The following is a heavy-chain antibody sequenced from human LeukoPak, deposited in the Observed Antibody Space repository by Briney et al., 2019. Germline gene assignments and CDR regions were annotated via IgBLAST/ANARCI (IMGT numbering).Heavy chain of an antibody. CDR2: IFYSGST. V-gene: IGHV4-61*01. D-gene: IGHD4-17*01. CDR3: ARDSTPYGHSGY. Sequence: SETLSLTCTVSGGPVNSISYYWSWIRQPPGKGLEWIGNIFYSGSTNYNPSLKSRVIISLDTSKNQFSLNLSSVTAADTAVYYCARDSTPYGHSGYWGQGTLVTVSP. J-gene: IGHJ4*02. CDR1: GGPVNSISYY.